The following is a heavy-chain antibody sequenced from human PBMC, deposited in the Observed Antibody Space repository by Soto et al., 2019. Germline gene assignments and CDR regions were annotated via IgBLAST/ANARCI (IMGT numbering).Heavy chain of an antibody. J-gene: IGHJ6*02. CDR1: GYTFINYG. V-gene: IGHV1-18*01. CDR3: VRGRLCSRTNRGVDIMDI. CDR2: TTAYNGNT. Sequence: GASVKVSCKASGYTFINYGISWVRQAPGQGLEWMGWTTAYNGNTNYAQKFQNRLTMTTDTSTSTVYMELRSLRSDDTAVYYCVRGRLCSRTNRGVDIMDIWGQGTTVTAP. D-gene: IGHD2-2*01.